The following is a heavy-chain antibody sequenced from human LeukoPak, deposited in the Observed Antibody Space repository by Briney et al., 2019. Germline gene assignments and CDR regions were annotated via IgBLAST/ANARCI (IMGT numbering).Heavy chain of an antibody. CDR1: GYTFTSYT. CDR2: INAGNGNA. V-gene: IGHV1-3*03. Sequence: ASGKVSCKASGYTFTSYTIHWGRHAPGQRLEWMGWINAGNGNAKYSQEVQDRGTITRDTAASTAYMELSSLRSEDMAVYDCARARYDTRIWPKSRYDYYHYMAVWGKGTTVTVSS. J-gene: IGHJ6*03. CDR3: ARARYDTRIWPKSRYDYYHYMAV. D-gene: IGHD1-1*01.